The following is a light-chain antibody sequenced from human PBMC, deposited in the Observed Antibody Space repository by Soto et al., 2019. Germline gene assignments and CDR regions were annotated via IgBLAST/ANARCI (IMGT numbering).Light chain of an antibody. J-gene: IGKJ2*01. V-gene: IGKV3-20*01. Sequence: EIVLTQSPGTLSLSPGERATLSCRASQSVTSSYLAWYQQKPGQAPRLLIYRTSSRATGIPDRFSGSGSGTDFTLTISRLEPEDFAVYYCQQYGSSPHTFGPGTKLEIK. CDR1: QSVTSSY. CDR3: QQYGSSPHT. CDR2: RTS.